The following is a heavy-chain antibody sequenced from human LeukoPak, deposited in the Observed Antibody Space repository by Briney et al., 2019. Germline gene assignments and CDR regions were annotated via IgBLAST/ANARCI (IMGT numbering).Heavy chain of an antibody. D-gene: IGHD6-19*01. Sequence: GGSLRLSCAASGFTFSSYAMHWVRQAPGKGLEWVAVISYDGSNQYYGDSVKGRFTISRDNSKNTLYLQMNSLRADDTAVYFCARAVPIGSGWDAFDVWGRGTKVTVSS. CDR3: ARAVPIGSGWDAFDV. CDR1: GFTFSSYA. J-gene: IGHJ3*01. CDR2: ISYDGSNQ. V-gene: IGHV3-30*03.